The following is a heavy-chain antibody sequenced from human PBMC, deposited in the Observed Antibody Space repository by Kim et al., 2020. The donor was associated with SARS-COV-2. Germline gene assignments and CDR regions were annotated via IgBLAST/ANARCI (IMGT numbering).Heavy chain of an antibody. CDR3: AKGSEYSSDWEGS. J-gene: IGHJ5*02. D-gene: IGHD6-19*01. Sequence: YSAHSVKGRVTISKYFSKNPLYLHMNSLRSDDTAVYYCAKGSEYSSDWEGSWGQGTLVTVSS. V-gene: IGHV3-30*02.